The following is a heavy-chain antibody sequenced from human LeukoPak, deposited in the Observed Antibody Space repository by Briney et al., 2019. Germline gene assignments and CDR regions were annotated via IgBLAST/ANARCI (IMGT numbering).Heavy chain of an antibody. CDR1: GFTFSDHY. J-gene: IGHJ6*03. Sequence: PGGSLRLSCAASGFTFSDHYMDWVRQAPGKGLEWVGRTRNKANSYTTEYAASVKGRFTISRDDSKNSLYLQMNSLKTEDTAVYYCARVSGGYCYGYISYYYYYMDVWGKGTTVTVSS. V-gene: IGHV3-72*01. CDR3: ARVSGGYCYGYISYYYYYMDV. D-gene: IGHD5-18*01. CDR2: TRNKANSYTT.